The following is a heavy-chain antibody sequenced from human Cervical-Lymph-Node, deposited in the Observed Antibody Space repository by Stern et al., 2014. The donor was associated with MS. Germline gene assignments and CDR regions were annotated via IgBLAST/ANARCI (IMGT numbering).Heavy chain of an antibody. J-gene: IGHJ4*02. CDR2: VYHSGSP. Sequence: QLQLQESGPGVVRPSETLSLTCSVSGGSINSGSYYWAWLRQSPGQGLEWIASVYHSGSPVYSASLRCRLSISCDTPRNEFSLNIYGVTAADTAVYYCARNNTVKGQALDHWGLGTLVTVSS. V-gene: IGHV4-39*01. D-gene: IGHD1/OR15-1a*01. CDR3: ARNNTVKGQALDH. CDR1: GGSINSGSYY.